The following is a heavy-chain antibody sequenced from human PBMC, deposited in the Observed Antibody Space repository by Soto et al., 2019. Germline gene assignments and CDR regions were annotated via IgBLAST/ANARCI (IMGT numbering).Heavy chain of an antibody. V-gene: IGHV3-21*01. CDR1: GFAFNNYG. J-gene: IGHJ4*02. CDR2: ISKSDYT. CDR3: AREDSIIIPAVLDF. D-gene: IGHD2-2*01. Sequence: PVGSLRLSCTVSGFAFNNYGINWVRQAPGQGLEWVSSISKSDYTYYSDSVKGRFTISRDNAKNSVSLQMNTLRVEDTAVYYCAREDSIIIPAVLDFWGQGTLVTVSS.